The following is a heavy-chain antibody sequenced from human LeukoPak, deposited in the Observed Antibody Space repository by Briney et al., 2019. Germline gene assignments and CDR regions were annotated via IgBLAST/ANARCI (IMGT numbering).Heavy chain of an antibody. V-gene: IGHV3-21*01. CDR3: ARDGSNSYGSFYAFDI. D-gene: IGHD5-18*01. CDR1: GFTFSSYS. J-gene: IGHJ3*02. CDR2: ISSSSSYI. Sequence: PGGSLRLSCAASGFTFSSYSMNWVRQAPGKGLEWVSSISSSSSYIYYADSVKGRFTISRDNAKNSLYLQMNSLRAEDTAVYYCARDGSNSYGSFYAFDIWGQGTMVTVSS.